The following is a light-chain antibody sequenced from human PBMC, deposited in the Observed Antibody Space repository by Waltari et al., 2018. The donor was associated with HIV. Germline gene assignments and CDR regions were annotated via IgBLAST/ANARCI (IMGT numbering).Light chain of an antibody. CDR3: QQYGSSSPT. J-gene: IGKJ1*01. CDR1: QSVSSTY. V-gene: IGKV3-20*01. CDR2: GAS. Sequence: IVLTQSPGTLSLSPGESATLPCRASQSVSSTYLAWYQQKPGQAPRLLIYGASSRATGIPDRFSGSGSGTDFTLTISRLEPEDFAVYSCQQYGSSSPTFGQGTKVEIK.